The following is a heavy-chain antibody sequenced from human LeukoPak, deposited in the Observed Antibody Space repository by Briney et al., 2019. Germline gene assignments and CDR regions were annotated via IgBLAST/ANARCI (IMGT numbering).Heavy chain of an antibody. CDR2: IYYAGST. D-gene: IGHD1-26*01. V-gene: IGHV4-59*01. J-gene: IGHJ4*02. Sequence: PSETLSLTCTVSGGSISSYYWSWIRQPPGKGLEWVGYIYYAGSTNYNPSLKSRVTISVDTSKNQFSLKLSSVTAADPAVYYCARGNSGSYYGFDYWGQGTLVTVSS. CDR3: ARGNSGSYYGFDY. CDR1: GGSISSYY.